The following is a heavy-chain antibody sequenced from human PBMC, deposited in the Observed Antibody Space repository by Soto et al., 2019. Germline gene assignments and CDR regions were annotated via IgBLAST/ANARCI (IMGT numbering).Heavy chain of an antibody. CDR2: IYPGDSDT. CDR3: ARTIPGYYYGMEV. J-gene: IGHJ6*04. Sequence: HQKPGKGLEWMGIIYPGDSDTRYSPSFQGQVTISADKSISTAYLQWSSLKASDTAMYYCARTIPGYYYGMEVWGKGTTVTVSS. V-gene: IGHV5-51*07.